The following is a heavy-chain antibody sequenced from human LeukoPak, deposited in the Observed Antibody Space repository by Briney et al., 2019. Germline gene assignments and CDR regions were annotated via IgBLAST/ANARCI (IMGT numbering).Heavy chain of an antibody. Sequence: GRSLRLSRAASGFTFDSYVVHWVRQAPGKGLEWVAAISYDGSKKYYADSVKGRFTISRDNFKNTLYLQMNSLGTDDTAVYYCARGSLGATPTNYFDYWGQGTLVTVSS. V-gene: IGHV3-30*04. CDR2: ISYDGSKK. CDR3: ARGSLGATPTNYFDY. J-gene: IGHJ4*02. CDR1: GFTFDSYV. D-gene: IGHD1-1*01.